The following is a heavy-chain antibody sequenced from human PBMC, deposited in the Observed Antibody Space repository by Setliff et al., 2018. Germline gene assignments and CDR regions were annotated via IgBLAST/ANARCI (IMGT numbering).Heavy chain of an antibody. Sequence: PGGSLRLSCAASGLTVSTNYMTWVRQAPGKGLEWVSLIYSGDSTHYADSVKGRFTISRDDFKNTLYLQMNSLRADDTAVYYCARDGGLLQFLEWSRSYMDVWGKGTTVTVSS. V-gene: IGHV3-53*01. CDR3: ARDGGLLQFLEWSRSYMDV. J-gene: IGHJ6*03. CDR2: IYSGDST. D-gene: IGHD3-3*01. CDR1: GLTVSTNY.